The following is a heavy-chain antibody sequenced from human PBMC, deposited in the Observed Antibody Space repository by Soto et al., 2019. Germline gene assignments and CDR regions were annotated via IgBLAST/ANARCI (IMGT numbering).Heavy chain of an antibody. D-gene: IGHD2-15*01. V-gene: IGHV3-30-3*01. CDR3: ARAECDGGSCYTLVGLRYGMDV. CDR2: ISYDGNNK. CDR1: GFTFSSYA. J-gene: IGHJ6*02. Sequence: QVQLVESGGGVVQPGRSLRLSCAASGFTFSSYAMYWVRQAPGKGLEWVAVISYDGNNKYYADSVKGRFTISRDNSKNTLYLQINSLRAEDTAVYYCARAECDGGSCYTLVGLRYGMDVWGQGTTVTVSS.